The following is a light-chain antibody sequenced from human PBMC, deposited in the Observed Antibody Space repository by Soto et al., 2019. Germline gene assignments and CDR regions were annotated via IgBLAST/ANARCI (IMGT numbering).Light chain of an antibody. J-gene: IGKJ5*01. CDR3: QEYDGAPPIT. CDR2: DAS. Sequence: DIQMTQSPSTLSASVVDRVTITCLASQSISIWLAWHQQKPGKAPKLLIYDASTLQSGVPSRFSGSGSGTDFTLTISRLEPEDFAVYYCQEYDGAPPITFGLGTRLEI. CDR1: QSISIW. V-gene: IGKV1-5*01.